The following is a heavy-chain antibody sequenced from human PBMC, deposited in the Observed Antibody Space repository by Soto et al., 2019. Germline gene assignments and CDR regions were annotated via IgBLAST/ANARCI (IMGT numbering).Heavy chain of an antibody. CDR1: GYTFTSYD. V-gene: IGHV1-8*01. Sequence: ASVKVSCKASGYTFTSYDINWVRQATGQGLEWMGWMNPNSGNTGYAQKFQGRVTMTRNTSISTAYMELSSLRSEDTAVYYCARLTPNCTNGVCYMVFYFDYWGQGTLVTSPQ. D-gene: IGHD2-8*01. CDR2: MNPNSGNT. J-gene: IGHJ4*02. CDR3: ARLTPNCTNGVCYMVFYFDY.